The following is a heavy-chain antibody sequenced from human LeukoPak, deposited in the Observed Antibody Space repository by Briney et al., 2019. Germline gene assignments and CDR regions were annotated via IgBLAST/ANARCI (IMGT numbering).Heavy chain of an antibody. V-gene: IGHV2-5*02. CDR2: IYWDDDK. J-gene: IGHJ4*02. CDR1: GFSLSTNGVA. Sequence: SGPTLVKATQTLTLTCTFSGFSLSTNGVAVGWIREPPVKDLEWLALIYWDDDKRYSPSLKSRLTITKDTSKNQVVLTLTNMDPVDTATYYCAHRPTATSGPSFDYWGQGTLVTVSS. CDR3: AHRPTATSGPSFDY. D-gene: IGHD4-17*01.